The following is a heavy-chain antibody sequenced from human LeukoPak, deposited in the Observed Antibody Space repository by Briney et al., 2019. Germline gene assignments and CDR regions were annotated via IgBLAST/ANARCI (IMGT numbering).Heavy chain of an antibody. CDR2: INPNSGGT. D-gene: IGHD2-2*01. CDR3: ARVGCSSTSCFFDY. Sequence: ASVKVSCKASGYTFTGYYMHWVRQAPGQGLEWMGWINPNSGGTNYAQKFQGRVTMTRDTSISTAYMELSRLRSDDTAVYYCARVGCSSTSCFFDYWGQGTLVTVSS. V-gene: IGHV1-2*02. J-gene: IGHJ4*02. CDR1: GYTFTGYY.